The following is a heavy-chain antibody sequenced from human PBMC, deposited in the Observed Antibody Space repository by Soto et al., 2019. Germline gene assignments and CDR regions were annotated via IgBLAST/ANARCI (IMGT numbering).Heavy chain of an antibody. CDR3: ARGGVSSKWLDP. D-gene: IGHD3-10*01. CDR2: IYYSGTT. V-gene: IGHV4-59*01. J-gene: IGHJ5*02. CDR1: GDSISSYY. Sequence: QVQLQESGPGLVKPSETLSLTCTVSGDSISSYYWSWIRQPPGKGLEWIGFIYYSGTTNYNPSLKSRVTISVDTSTNQFSLQLTSVTAADTAVYYCARGGVSSKWLDPWGQGTLVTVSS.